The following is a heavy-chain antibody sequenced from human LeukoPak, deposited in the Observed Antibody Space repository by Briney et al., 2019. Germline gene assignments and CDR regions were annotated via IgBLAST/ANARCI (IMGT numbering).Heavy chain of an antibody. D-gene: IGHD3-22*01. J-gene: IGHJ4*02. CDR3: ARDGYYYDSSGLDMDY. V-gene: IGHV1-18*01. Sequence: ASVKVSCKPSGYTFTSYGISWVRQAPGHGLEWMGWFTAYHGTTNSAQKLQGRVTMTTDTSTSTVYMELRSLRSDDTAVYYCARDGYYYDSSGLDMDYWGQGTLVTVSS. CDR2: FTAYHGTT. CDR1: GYTFTSYG.